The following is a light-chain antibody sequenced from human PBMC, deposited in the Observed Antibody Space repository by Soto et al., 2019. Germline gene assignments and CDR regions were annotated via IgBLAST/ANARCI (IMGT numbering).Light chain of an antibody. CDR2: DAS. V-gene: IGKV3-15*01. CDR3: QQYNNWPPTWT. CDR1: ESVTSGY. Sequence: EIVLTQSPGTLSLSPGERATLSCRASESVTSGYLAWYQQRAGQAPRLLIYDASTRATDVPARFTGSGSATEFTLTISSLQSEDFALYYCQQYNNWPPTWTFGQGTKVDI. J-gene: IGKJ1*01.